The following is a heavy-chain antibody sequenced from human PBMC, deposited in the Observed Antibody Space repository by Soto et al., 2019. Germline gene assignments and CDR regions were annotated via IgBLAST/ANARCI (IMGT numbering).Heavy chain of an antibody. D-gene: IGHD4-17*01. CDR3: ANYGGNSGSDY. CDR1: GGSISSYY. CDR2: IYYSGST. V-gene: IGHV4-59*01. Sequence: SETLSLTCTVSGGSISSYYWSWIRQPPGKGLEWIGYIYYSGSTNYNPSLKSRVTISVDTSKNQFSLKLSSVTAADTAVYYCANYGGNSGSDYWGQGTLVTVSS. J-gene: IGHJ4*02.